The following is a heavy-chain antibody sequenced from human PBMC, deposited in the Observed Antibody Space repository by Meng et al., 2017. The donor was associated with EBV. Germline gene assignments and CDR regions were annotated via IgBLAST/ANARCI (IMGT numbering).Heavy chain of an antibody. CDR1: GYTFTSYG. D-gene: IGHD6-13*01. J-gene: IGHJ5*02. CDR2: ISAYNGNT. V-gene: IGHV1-18*01. CDR3: AKGADLAAAGTFWFDP. Sequence: QGELGQSGDEGKKPGASVKVSSKASGYTFTSYGISWVRQAPGQGLEWMGWISAYNGNTNNAQKLQGRVTMTRDTSISTAYMELSRLRSDDTAVYYCAKGADLAAAGTFWFDPWGQGTLVTVSS.